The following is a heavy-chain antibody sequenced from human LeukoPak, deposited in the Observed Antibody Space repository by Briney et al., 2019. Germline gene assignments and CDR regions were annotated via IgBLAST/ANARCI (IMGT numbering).Heavy chain of an antibody. Sequence: GGSLRLSCAASGFTFSSYSMNWVRQAPGKGLEWVSSISSSSSYIYYADSVKGRFTISRDNAKNSLYLQMNSLRAEDTAVYYCATSGYSYGVVDYWGQGTLVTVSS. CDR3: ATSGYSYGVVDY. J-gene: IGHJ4*02. CDR2: ISSSSSYI. D-gene: IGHD5-18*01. CDR1: GFTFSSYS. V-gene: IGHV3-21*01.